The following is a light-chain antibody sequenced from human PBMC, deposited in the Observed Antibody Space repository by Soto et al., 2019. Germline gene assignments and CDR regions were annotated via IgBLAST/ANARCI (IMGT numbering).Light chain of an antibody. V-gene: IGKV1-5*03. Sequence: DIPMTQSPSTLSASVGDRVTITCRASQNINGWLAWYQQKPGKAPKVLIYKASSLESGVPSRFSGSGSGTEFTLTISTLQPDDFATYYCQQYHNYWTFGQGTKVDIK. CDR2: KAS. CDR1: QNINGW. J-gene: IGKJ1*01. CDR3: QQYHNYWT.